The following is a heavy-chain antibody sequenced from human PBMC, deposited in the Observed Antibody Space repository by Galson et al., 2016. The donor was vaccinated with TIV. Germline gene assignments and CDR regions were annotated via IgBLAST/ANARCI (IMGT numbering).Heavy chain of an antibody. D-gene: IGHD4-17*01. Sequence: SLRLSCAASGFTFSDYGMHWVRQAPCKGLEWVAVISYDGSDQYYAGSVKGRFTISRDNSKNTLYLQMNSLRSDDTAMYYCAKDPRLYGDYFLHYFDYWGQGTLVTVSS. CDR2: ISYDGSDQ. V-gene: IGHV3-30*18. CDR1: GFTFSDYG. CDR3: AKDPRLYGDYFLHYFDY. J-gene: IGHJ4*02.